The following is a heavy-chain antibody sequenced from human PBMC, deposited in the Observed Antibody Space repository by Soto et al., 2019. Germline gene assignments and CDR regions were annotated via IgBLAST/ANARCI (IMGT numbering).Heavy chain of an antibody. D-gene: IGHD1-1*01. CDR2: INGGAYVA. CDR1: GFSFSSYS. V-gene: IGHV3-64*07. Sequence: EVQLVESGGGLVQPGGSLRLSCSASGFSFSSYSMHWVRQAPGKGMEYVAAINGGAYVAYYSGSVKGRFIISRDNSVNILYLQMGSLSVEDMAVYYCSREAETPGLWYFDLWGRGTLVTVSS. J-gene: IGHJ2*01. CDR3: SREAETPGLWYFDL.